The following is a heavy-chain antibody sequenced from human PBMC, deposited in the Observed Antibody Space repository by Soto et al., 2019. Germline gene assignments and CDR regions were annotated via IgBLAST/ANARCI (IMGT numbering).Heavy chain of an antibody. V-gene: IGHV3-30*18. J-gene: IGHJ4*02. CDR3: AKDRFGTAYYFDY. CDR2: ISYDGSNK. Sequence: QVQLVESGGGVVQPGRSLRLSCAASGFTFSSYGMHWVRQAPGKGLEWVAVISYDGSNKYYADSVKGRFTISRDNSKNTLYLQMNSLRDEDTAVYYCAKDRFGTAYYFDYWGQGTLVTVSS. CDR1: GFTFSSYG. D-gene: IGHD3-16*01.